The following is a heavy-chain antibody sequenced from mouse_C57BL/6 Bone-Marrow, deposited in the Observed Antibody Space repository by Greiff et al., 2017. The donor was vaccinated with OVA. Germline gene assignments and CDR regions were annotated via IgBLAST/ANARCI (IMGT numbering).Heavy chain of an antibody. CDR2: IYPGGGYT. Sequence: VQLQESGAELVRPGTSVKMSCKASGYTFTNYWIGWAKQRPGHGLEWIGDIYPGGGYTNYNEKFKGKATLTADKSSSTAYMQFSSLTSEDSAIYYCALYYGSSYIAMDYGGQGTSVTVSS. V-gene: IGHV1-63*01. J-gene: IGHJ4*01. D-gene: IGHD1-1*01. CDR3: ALYYGSSYIAMDY. CDR1: GYTFTNYW.